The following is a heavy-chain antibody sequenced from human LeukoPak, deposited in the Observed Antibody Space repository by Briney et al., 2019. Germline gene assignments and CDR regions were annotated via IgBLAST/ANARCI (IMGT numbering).Heavy chain of an antibody. D-gene: IGHD1-1*01. CDR1: GYTFSNCG. Sequence: EASVKVSCKTSGYTFSNCGISWVRQAPGQGLEWMGWITAYNGNRLYAQRFQGRITLTTDTSTSTSYMELRSLEYDDTAIYYCARDNDKVVDHWGQGTLVTVSS. CDR2: ITAYNGNR. V-gene: IGHV1-18*01. CDR3: ARDNDKVVDH. J-gene: IGHJ4*01.